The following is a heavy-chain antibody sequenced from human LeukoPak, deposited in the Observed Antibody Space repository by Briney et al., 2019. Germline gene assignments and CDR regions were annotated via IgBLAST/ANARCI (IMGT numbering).Heavy chain of an antibody. J-gene: IGHJ4*02. CDR3: ARDRGGATTGFDH. CDR2: INSNSGAR. CDR1: GYTFSGYY. Sequence: GASVKVSCKASGYTFSGYYMHWVRQAPGQGLESMGWINSNSGARNYAPKFQGRVTFSRDNSISTAYMELSSLRSDDTAIYYCARDRGGATTGFDHWGQGTLVTVSS. D-gene: IGHD1-26*01. V-gene: IGHV1-2*02.